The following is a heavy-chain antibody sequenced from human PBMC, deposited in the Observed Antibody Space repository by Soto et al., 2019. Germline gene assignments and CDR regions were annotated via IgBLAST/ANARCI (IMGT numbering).Heavy chain of an antibody. Sequence: EVHLVESGGGLVQPGGSLRLSCAASGFIFSDYGLTWVRQAPGKGLEWVSHINAPSTSTPYADSVRGRFTISRDNAKNSVYLQMSSLSDEDTAVYYCTRDPEGDLDFDYWGQGTLVTVSS. D-gene: IGHD2-21*02. CDR1: GFIFSDYG. V-gene: IGHV3-48*02. J-gene: IGHJ4*02. CDR3: TRDPEGDLDFDY. CDR2: INAPSTST.